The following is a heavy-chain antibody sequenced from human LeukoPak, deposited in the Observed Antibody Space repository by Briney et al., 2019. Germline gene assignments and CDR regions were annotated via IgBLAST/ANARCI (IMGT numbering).Heavy chain of an antibody. CDR3: ALVATSVLDY. CDR2: IKTDGGSI. CDR1: GFTFRSYW. D-gene: IGHD2-21*02. J-gene: IGHJ4*02. V-gene: IGHV3-74*01. Sequence: GGSLTLSRPASGFTFRSYWMHWVRPPAWKGRVWVSRIKTDGGSITYAGSVTGRFTISRDSAKNTLYLQMNCLRVEDTSVYYCALVATSVLDYWGEGTLVTVSS.